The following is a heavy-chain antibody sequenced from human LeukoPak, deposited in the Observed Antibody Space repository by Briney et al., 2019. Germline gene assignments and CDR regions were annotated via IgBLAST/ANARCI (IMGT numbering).Heavy chain of an antibody. CDR2: TTYDGGKK. D-gene: IGHD3-3*01. V-gene: IGHV3-30*18. Sequence: ARYLTLYCAAYGFTCRNYSMHWLRPAPGQELEWVAVTTYDGGKKDPKDSVKGRFSSSRDDSQNTVSLQMNSLRTEDTAVYYCAKDHIRNYDYWSAHYRQNQNNYYAMDVWGQGTTVTVSS. CDR3: AKDHIRNYDYWSAHYRQNQNNYYAMDV. CDR1: GFTCRNYS. J-gene: IGHJ6*02.